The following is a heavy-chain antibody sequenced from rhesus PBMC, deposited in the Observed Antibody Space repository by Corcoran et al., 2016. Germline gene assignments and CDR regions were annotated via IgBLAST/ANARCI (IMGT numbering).Heavy chain of an antibody. CDR2: ISRGGII. J-gene: IGHJ3*01. CDR3: AKDSTRMITVTIYDAFDF. D-gene: IGHD3-9*01. Sequence: EVQLVESGGGLAKPGGSLRLSCAAPGFTSGNSDLIWIRQAPGKGLEWVSYISRGGIIYYSDSVKGRFTISRDNAKNTLYLQMSSLRVEETAVYYCAKDSTRMITVTIYDAFDFWGQGLRVTVSS. V-gene: IGHV3S43*01. CDR1: GFTSGNSD.